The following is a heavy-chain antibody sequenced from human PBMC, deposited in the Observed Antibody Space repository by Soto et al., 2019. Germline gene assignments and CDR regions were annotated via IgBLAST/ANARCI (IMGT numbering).Heavy chain of an antibody. CDR2: INHSGST. Sequence: SETLSLTCAVYGGSFSGYYWSWIRQPPGKGLEWIGEINHSGSTNYNPALKSRVTISVDTSKNQFSLKLSSVTAADTAVYYCARVLMITFGGVIVRRYGIDVSGQGTTVTVSS. V-gene: IGHV4-34*01. CDR3: ARVLMITFGGVIVRRYGIDV. D-gene: IGHD3-16*02. CDR1: GGSFSGYY. J-gene: IGHJ6*02.